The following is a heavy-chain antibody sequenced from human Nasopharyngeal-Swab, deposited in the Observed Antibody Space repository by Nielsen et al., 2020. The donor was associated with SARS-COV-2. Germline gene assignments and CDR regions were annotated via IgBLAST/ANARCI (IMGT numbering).Heavy chain of an antibody. CDR3: ARIPSLYSGSAPFDY. J-gene: IGHJ4*02. V-gene: IGHV4-39*01. Sequence: SETLSLTCTVSGGSISSSSYYWSWIRQPPGKGLEWIGGIFYSGSTYYNPSLKSRVTISVDTSKNQFSLRLSSVTAADTAVYYCARIPSLYSGSAPFDYWGRGTLVTVSS. CDR1: GGSISSSSYY. D-gene: IGHD1-26*01. CDR2: IFYSGST.